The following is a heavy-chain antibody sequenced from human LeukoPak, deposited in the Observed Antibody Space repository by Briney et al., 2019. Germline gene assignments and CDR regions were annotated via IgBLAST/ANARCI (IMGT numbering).Heavy chain of an antibody. CDR1: GGSISSGGYY. D-gene: IGHD3-3*01. J-gene: IGHJ3*02. V-gene: IGHV4-31*03. CDR3: ARVLVLVAGRRDGSLLAFDI. Sequence: SETLSLTCTVSGGSISSGGYYWSWIRQHPERGLEWIGYMHYSGSAYYNPSLKSRVSISVDTSKNQFSLKLNSVNAADTAVYYCARVLVLVAGRRDGSLLAFDIWGQGTMVTVSS. CDR2: MHYSGSA.